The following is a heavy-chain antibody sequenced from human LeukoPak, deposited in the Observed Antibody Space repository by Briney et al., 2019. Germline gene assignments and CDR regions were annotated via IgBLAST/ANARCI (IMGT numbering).Heavy chain of an antibody. CDR3: AREVSEGFDF. J-gene: IGHJ4*02. V-gene: IGHV3-21*01. Sequence: GGSLRLSCVASGFPFSSYWMTWVRQAPGKGLEWVSSFGTRSTSIYHAGSVKGRFAISRDNAKNSLYLQMNSLRAEDTALYYCAREVSEGFDFWGQGTLVTVSS. CDR1: GFPFSSYW. CDR2: FGTRSTSI. D-gene: IGHD3-22*01.